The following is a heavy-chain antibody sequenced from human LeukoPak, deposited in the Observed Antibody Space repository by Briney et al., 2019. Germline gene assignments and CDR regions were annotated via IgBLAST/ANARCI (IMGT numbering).Heavy chain of an antibody. J-gene: IGHJ4*02. Sequence: QPGGSLRLSCTASVFTFISYAMSLVRQAPGKRLYWVSGINEPGVYTYYADSVKGRFTISRDNSENTLYLQMNSLRVEDTAVYYCVRDFRCSGGSCSLFDYWGQGTLVTVSS. CDR2: INEPGVYT. CDR3: VRDFRCSGGSCSLFDY. V-gene: IGHV3-23*01. CDR1: VFTFISYA. D-gene: IGHD2-15*01.